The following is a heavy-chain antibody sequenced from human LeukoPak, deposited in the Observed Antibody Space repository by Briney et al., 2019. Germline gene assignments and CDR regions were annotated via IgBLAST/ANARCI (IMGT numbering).Heavy chain of an antibody. CDR2: ISAYNGNT. V-gene: IGHV1-18*01. Sequence: GASVKVSCMGSGYTFTSHGISWVRQAPGQGPEWMGWISAYNGNTNYAQKFQGRVTMTTDTSTSTAYMELRSLRSDDTAVYYCARDEGAGATTDYWGQGTLVTVSS. D-gene: IGHD1-26*01. J-gene: IGHJ4*02. CDR3: ARDEGAGATTDY. CDR1: GYTFTSHG.